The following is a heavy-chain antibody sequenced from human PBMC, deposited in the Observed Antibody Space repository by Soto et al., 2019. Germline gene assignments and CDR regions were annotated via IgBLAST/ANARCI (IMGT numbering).Heavy chain of an antibody. CDR3: ARLGVSPIFGNYSRAFDI. Sequence: PGESLKISGKGSGYSFITYWIGWVRQMPGKGLEWMGIIYPGNSETRYSPSFQGQVTFSVDKSISTAYLQWSSLKASDTAMYYCARLGVSPIFGNYSRAFDISGEGTIVPV. CDR2: IYPGNSET. D-gene: IGHD3-3*01. V-gene: IGHV5-51*01. J-gene: IGHJ3*02. CDR1: GYSFITYW.